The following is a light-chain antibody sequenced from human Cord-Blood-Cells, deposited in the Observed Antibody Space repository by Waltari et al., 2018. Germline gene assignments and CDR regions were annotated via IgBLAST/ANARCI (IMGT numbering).Light chain of an antibody. CDR3: SSYTSSSTLV. CDR1: SSDVGGHNL. J-gene: IGLJ3*02. CDR2: DVS. Sequence: QSALIQPASVSGSPGQLITISCTGTSSDVGGHNLVAWYQQHPGKAPKLMIYDVSNLPSGVSNPCSGSKAGNTAHVTISGLHAEGEADYYCSSYTSSSTLVLGGWTKLTVL. V-gene: IGLV2-14*03.